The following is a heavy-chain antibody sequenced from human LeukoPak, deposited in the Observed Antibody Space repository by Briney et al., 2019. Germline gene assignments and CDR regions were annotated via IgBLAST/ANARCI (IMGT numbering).Heavy chain of an antibody. D-gene: IGHD5-18*01. J-gene: IGHJ4*02. V-gene: IGHV4-34*01. CDR2: INHSGST. Sequence: GSLRLSCAASGFTFSSYAMHWVRQPPGKGLEWIGEINHSGSTNYNPSLKSRVTISVDTSKNQFSLELSSVTAADTAVYYCARGLSGYSYGYYFDYWGQGTLVTVSS. CDR3: ARGLSGYSYGYYFDY. CDR1: GFTFSSYA.